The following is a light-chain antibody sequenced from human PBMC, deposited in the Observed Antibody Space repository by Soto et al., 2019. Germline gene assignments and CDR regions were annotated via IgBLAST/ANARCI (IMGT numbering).Light chain of an antibody. Sequence: QSVLTQPPSASGSPGQSVTISCTGTSSDVGKYDYVSWYQHHPGKAPKLLIYEVFDRPSGVSNRFSGSKSGYTASLTISGLQADDEGDYYCNSQRSSGTRVFGTGTKLTVL. V-gene: IGLV2-14*01. CDR1: SSDVGKYDY. CDR2: EVF. CDR3: NSQRSSGTRV. J-gene: IGLJ1*01.